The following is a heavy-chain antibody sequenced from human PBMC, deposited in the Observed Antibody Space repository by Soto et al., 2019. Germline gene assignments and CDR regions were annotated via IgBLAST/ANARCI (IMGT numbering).Heavy chain of an antibody. J-gene: IGHJ6*01. Sequence: GGSLRLSSASSGFTFRSYSMNWVRQAPGKGLEWVSSISSSSSYIYYADSVKGRFTISRDNAKNSLYLQMNSLRAEDTAVYYCASCPTAVDDYYYYGMGVCGQGTTVTVSS. V-gene: IGHV3-21*01. D-gene: IGHD6-19*01. CDR3: ASCPTAVDDYYYYGMGV. CDR1: GFTFRSYS. CDR2: ISSSSSYI.